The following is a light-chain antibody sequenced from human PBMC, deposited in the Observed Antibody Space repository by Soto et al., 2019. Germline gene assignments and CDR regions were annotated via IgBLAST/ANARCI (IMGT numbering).Light chain of an antibody. CDR1: QSVDSR. CDR2: GAS. CDR3: QQRNDCPIT. J-gene: IGKJ5*01. V-gene: IGKV3-11*01. Sequence: EIVSTQSPASLSFSPGEISTLSFRAIQSVDSRLVWYQQKPGQAPRPLIFGASNRASGIPARFSGSGSGTDFTLAINRLEPDDFAVYYCQQRNDCPITCGQGKQREIK.